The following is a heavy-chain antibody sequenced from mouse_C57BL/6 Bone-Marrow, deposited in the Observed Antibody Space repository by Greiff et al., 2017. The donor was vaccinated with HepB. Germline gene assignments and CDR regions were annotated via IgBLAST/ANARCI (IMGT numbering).Heavy chain of an antibody. CDR2: IYPRSGNT. Sequence: VQLQQSGAELARPGASVKLSCKASGYTFTSYGISWGKQRNGQGLEWIGEIYPRSGNTYYNEKFKGKATLTADKSSSTAYMELRSLTSEDSAVYFCARPITTVVSYYFDYWGQGTTLTVSS. D-gene: IGHD1-1*01. CDR3: ARPITTVVSYYFDY. J-gene: IGHJ2*01. V-gene: IGHV1-81*01. CDR1: GYTFTSYG.